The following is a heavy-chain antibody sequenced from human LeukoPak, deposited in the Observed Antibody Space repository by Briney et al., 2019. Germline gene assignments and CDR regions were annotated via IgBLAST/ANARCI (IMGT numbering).Heavy chain of an antibody. CDR1: GFTFDSYN. CDR3: ARREVAAEISFGFDY. J-gene: IGHJ4*02. D-gene: IGHD2-15*01. CDR2: ISSSSNYK. Sequence: GGSLRLSCAASGFTFDSYNMNWVRQAPGKGLEWVASISSSSNYKYYADSVRGRFTISRDNAKNSLYLQMNSLRAEDTAVYYCARREVAAEISFGFDYWGQGTLVTVSS. V-gene: IGHV3-21*01.